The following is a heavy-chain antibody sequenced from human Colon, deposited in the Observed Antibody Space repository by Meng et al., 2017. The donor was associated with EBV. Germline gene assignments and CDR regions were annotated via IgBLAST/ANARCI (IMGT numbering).Heavy chain of an antibody. V-gene: IGHV7-4-1*02. CDR1: GYTFTRYP. CDR2: ISTNTGNP. J-gene: IGHJ4*02. D-gene: IGHD6-19*01. CDR3: GTLKYTSGFYGPAY. Sequence: QVRLVESGSELKKPGASVKVSCKASGYTFTRYPMNWVRQAPGQGLEWMGWISTNTGNPTYAQGFTGQFVFSVDTSVSTAYLQISSLKAEDTAVYYCGTLKYTSGFYGPAYWGQGALVTVSS.